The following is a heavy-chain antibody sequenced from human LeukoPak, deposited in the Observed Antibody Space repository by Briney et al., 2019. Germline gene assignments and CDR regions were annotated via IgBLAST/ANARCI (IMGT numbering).Heavy chain of an antibody. Sequence: PSETLSLTCTVSGCSLSSYYWSWIRQPPGKGLEWMGIIHYSGGTNYNPSIKSRVTISVDTYKTQISLKLSTVTAADTAMYYCARRTGHVRDDSFDIWGQGTMVTVSS. CDR1: GCSLSSYY. D-gene: IGHD3-10*01. J-gene: IGHJ3*02. CDR3: ARRTGHVRDDSFDI. CDR2: IHYSGGT. V-gene: IGHV4-59*08.